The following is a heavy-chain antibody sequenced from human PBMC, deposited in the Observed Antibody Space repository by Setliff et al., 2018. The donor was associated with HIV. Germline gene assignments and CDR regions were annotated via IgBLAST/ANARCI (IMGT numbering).Heavy chain of an antibody. V-gene: IGHV4-38-2*02. CDR2: IYNSVTT. J-gene: IGHJ5*02. D-gene: IGHD2-2*01. CDR3: ARGGTSSNWFGP. Sequence: SETLSLTCTVSGYSISSGYYWGWIRQPPGKGLEWIGSIYNSVTTNYNPSLKSRATISLDTSKNQFSLKLNSVTAADTAVYYCARGGTSSNWFGPWGQGTLVTVSS. CDR1: GYSISSGYY.